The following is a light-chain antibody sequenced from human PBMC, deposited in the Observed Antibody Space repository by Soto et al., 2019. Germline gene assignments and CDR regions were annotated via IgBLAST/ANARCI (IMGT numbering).Light chain of an antibody. J-gene: IGKJ1*01. CDR3: QQYNDWPRT. CDR1: ESVSTN. CDR2: EAS. Sequence: IVLTQSPATLSLSPGARVTLSCRASESVSTNLAWYQQKAGQAPRLLIYEASNMATGIPARFSGSGSGTEFTLTISSLQSEDYAVYYCQQYNDWPRTFGQGTKVDIK. V-gene: IGKV3-15*01.